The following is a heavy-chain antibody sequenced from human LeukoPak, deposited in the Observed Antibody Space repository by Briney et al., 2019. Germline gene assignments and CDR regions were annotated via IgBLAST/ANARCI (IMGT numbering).Heavy chain of an antibody. CDR2: ISYDGSNK. J-gene: IGHJ1*01. Sequence: HPGGSLRLSCAASGFTFSSYGMHWVRQAPGKGLEWVAVISYDGSNKYYADSVKGRFTISRDNSKNTLYLQMNSLRAEDTAVYYCARDHYDSSGYYGSHFQHWGQGTLVTVSS. V-gene: IGHV3-30*03. CDR1: GFTFSSYG. D-gene: IGHD3-22*01. CDR3: ARDHYDSSGYYGSHFQH.